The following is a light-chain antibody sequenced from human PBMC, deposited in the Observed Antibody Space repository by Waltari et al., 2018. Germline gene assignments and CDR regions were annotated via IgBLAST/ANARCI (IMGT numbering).Light chain of an antibody. CDR2: SDT. CDR1: HIGTKT. CDR3: QVWDGSTDHYV. Sequence: SYVLTQPPSLSVALGKTARIPCGGNHIGTKTVHLYQHNPGQAPVLLIYSDTDRPSGIPERFTGSKSGTTATLTISTVEAGDEADYYCQVWDGSTDHYVFGSGTKVTV. J-gene: IGLJ1*01. V-gene: IGLV3-21*04.